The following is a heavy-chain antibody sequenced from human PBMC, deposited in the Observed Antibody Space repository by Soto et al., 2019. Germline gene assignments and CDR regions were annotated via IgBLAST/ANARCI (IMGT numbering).Heavy chain of an antibody. J-gene: IGHJ6*03. CDR2: ISAYNGNT. Sequence: QVQLVQSGAEVKKPGASVKVSCKASGYTFTSYGISWVRQAPGQGLEWLGWISAYNGNTNYTQKLQGRATMTTDTSTSTAYMELRSLRSDDTAVYYCARVEGLQGPPSYYYYYMDVWGKGTTVTVSS. CDR3: ARVEGLQGPPSYYYYYMDV. D-gene: IGHD5-12*01. CDR1: GYTFTSYG. V-gene: IGHV1-18*01.